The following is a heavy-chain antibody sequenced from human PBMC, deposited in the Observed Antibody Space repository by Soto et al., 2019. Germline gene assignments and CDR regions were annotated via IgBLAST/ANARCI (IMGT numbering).Heavy chain of an antibody. D-gene: IGHD6-13*01. Sequence: QVQLQESGPGLVKPSETLSLTCTVSGGSISSYYWSWIRQPPGKGLEWIGYIYYSGSTNYNPSLKSRVTIPVDTSKKQFSLKLSSVTAADPAVYYCARAKAPLYSSSWYWFDPWGQGTLVTVSS. V-gene: IGHV4-59*08. CDR2: IYYSGST. J-gene: IGHJ5*02. CDR1: GGSISSYY. CDR3: ARAKAPLYSSSWYWFDP.